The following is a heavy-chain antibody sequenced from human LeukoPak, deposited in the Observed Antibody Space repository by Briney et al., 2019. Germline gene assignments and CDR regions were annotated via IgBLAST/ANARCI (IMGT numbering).Heavy chain of an antibody. CDR1: GFTFSSYA. Sequence: GGSLRLSCAASGFTFSSYAMSWVRQAPGKGLEWVSGISGSGGSTYYADSVKGRFTISTDNSKNTLYLQMNSLRTEDTAVYYCAEAHYYGSGSSFDFWGQGTLVTVSS. CDR2: ISGSGGST. V-gene: IGHV3-23*01. J-gene: IGHJ4*02. CDR3: AEAHYYGSGSSFDF. D-gene: IGHD3-10*01.